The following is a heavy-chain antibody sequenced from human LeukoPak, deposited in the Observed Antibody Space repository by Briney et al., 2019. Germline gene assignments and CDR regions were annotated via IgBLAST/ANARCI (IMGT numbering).Heavy chain of an antibody. D-gene: IGHD2/OR15-2a*01. CDR1: GFTTHYW. J-gene: IGHJ6*03. V-gene: IGHV3-7*01. CDR3: TGGSDKVLSGEYYYYMDV. CDR2: LDRDGRVQ. Sequence: GGSLRLSCAASGFTTHYWLNWVRPSPGKGMEWVATLDRDGRVQDYVAPVEGRFTISRDSPKHSLALQMHSLRADDTAVYYCTGGSDKVLSGEYYYYMDVWGTGTTVPVSS.